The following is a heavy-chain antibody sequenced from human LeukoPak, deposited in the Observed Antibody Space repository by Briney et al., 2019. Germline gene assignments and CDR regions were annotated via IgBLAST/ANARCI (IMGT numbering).Heavy chain of an antibody. J-gene: IGHJ4*02. CDR1: GFTFSTYA. CDR2: ISGSGGST. CDR3: AKDNHLYYYDSSGYFPLDY. V-gene: IGHV3-23*01. Sequence: GGSLRLSCAASGFTFSTYAMSWVRQAPGKGLEWVSGISGSGGSTYYADSVKGRFTISRDNSKNTLYLQMNSLRAEDTAVYYCAKDNHLYYYDSSGYFPLDYWGQGTLVTVSS. D-gene: IGHD3-22*01.